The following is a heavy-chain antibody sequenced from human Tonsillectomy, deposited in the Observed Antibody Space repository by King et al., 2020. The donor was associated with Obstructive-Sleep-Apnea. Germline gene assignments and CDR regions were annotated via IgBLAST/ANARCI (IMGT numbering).Heavy chain of an antibody. CDR2: IYYSGTT. D-gene: IGHD5-18*01. J-gene: IGHJ6*02. V-gene: IGHV4-59*01. CDR3: AGIYTYGSAYHGLDV. CDR1: GGSISSYY. Sequence: QMQLQESGPGLVKPSETLSLTCTVSGGSISSYYWSWIRQPPGKGLEWIGYIYYSGTTNYNPSLKSRVTISVDTSKNQFSLKLSSVTAADTAVYYCAGIYTYGSAYHGLDVWGQGTTVTVSS.